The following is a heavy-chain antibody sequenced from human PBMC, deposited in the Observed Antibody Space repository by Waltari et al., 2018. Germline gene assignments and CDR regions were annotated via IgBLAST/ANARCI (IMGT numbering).Heavy chain of an antibody. CDR1: GGSISSSSYY. V-gene: IGHV4-39*07. Sequence: QLQLQESGPGLVKPSETLSLTCTVSGGSISSSSYYWGWSRQPPGKGLEGIGSIYYSGSTYYNPSLKRRVTISVDTSKNQFSLKLSSVTAADTAVYYCARHRPQLWLSPYFDYWGQGTLVTVSS. CDR3: ARHRPQLWLSPYFDY. D-gene: IGHD5-18*01. CDR2: IYYSGST. J-gene: IGHJ4*02.